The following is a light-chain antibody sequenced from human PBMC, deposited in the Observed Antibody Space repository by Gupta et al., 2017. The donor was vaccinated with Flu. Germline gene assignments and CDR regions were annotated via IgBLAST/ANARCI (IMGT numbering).Light chain of an antibody. V-gene: IGKV2-30*01. CDR1: QDLVYSDGNTY. CDR3: MQGAHWPWA. CDR2: QVS. J-gene: IGKJ1*01. Sequence: ISCRSSQDLVYSDGNTYLHWFQQRPGQSPRRLIYQVSYRDSGVPDRFSGSGSGTDFTLKISRVEAEDVGIYFCMQGAHWPWAFGQGTTVEIK.